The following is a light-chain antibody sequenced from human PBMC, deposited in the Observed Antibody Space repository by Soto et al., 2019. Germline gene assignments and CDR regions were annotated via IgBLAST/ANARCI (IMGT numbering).Light chain of an antibody. CDR1: QSVSSSY. Sequence: EIVLTQSPGTLSLSPGERATLSCRASQSVSSSYLAWYQQKPGQAPRLLIYGASSRATGIPDRFSGSGSGADFPPTISRLEPEDFAVYYCQQYGSSPRTFGQGTKVDIK. CDR2: GAS. V-gene: IGKV3-20*01. J-gene: IGKJ1*01. CDR3: QQYGSSPRT.